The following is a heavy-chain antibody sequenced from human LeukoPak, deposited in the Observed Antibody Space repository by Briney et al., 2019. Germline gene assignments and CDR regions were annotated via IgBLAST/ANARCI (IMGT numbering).Heavy chain of an antibody. CDR3: ASGDYYFDY. J-gene: IGHJ4*02. D-gene: IGHD3-10*01. Sequence: SETLSLTCAVYGGSFSGYYWSWIRQPAGKGLEWIGRIYTSGSTNYNPSLKSRVTMSVDTSKNQLSLKLSSVTAADTAVYYCASGDYYFDYWGQGTLVTVSS. CDR1: GGSFSGYY. V-gene: IGHV4-59*10. CDR2: IYTSGST.